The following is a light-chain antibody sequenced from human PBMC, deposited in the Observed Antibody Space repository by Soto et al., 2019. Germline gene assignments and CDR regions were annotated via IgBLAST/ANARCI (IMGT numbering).Light chain of an antibody. CDR2: GNS. CDR1: SSNIGAGYD. CDR3: QSYDISLSVL. V-gene: IGLV1-40*01. J-gene: IGLJ2*01. Sequence: QSVLTQPPSVSGAPGQRVTISCTGSSSNIGAGYDVHWYQQLPGTAPKLLIYGNSNRPSVVPERFSGSKSGTSASLAITGLKSEDEADDYCQSYDISLSVLFGGGTKLTVL.